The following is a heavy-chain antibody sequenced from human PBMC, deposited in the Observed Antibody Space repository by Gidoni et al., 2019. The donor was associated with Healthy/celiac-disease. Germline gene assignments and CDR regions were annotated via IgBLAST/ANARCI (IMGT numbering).Heavy chain of an antibody. Sequence: QVQLVQSGAEVKRPGASVKVSCTASGYTFTGYYMHGVRQAPGQGLEWMGWINPNSSGTNYAQRFQGRVTMPRYTSISTAYMGLSRLRSDDTAVYYCARDQRHSGYDLDAFDIWGQGTMVTVSS. V-gene: IGHV1-2*02. CDR3: ARDQRHSGYDLDAFDI. CDR2: INPNSSGT. J-gene: IGHJ3*02. CDR1: GYTFTGYY. D-gene: IGHD5-12*01.